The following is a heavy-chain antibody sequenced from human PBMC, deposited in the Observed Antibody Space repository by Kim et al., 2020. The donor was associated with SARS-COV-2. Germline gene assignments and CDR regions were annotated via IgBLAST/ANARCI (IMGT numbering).Heavy chain of an antibody. Sequence: ASVKVSCKASGYTFTGYYMHWVRQAPGQGLEWMGRINPNSGGTNYAQKFQGRVTMTRDTSISTAYMELSRLRSDDTAVYYCRVVVVVAATDFDYWGQGTLVTVSS. J-gene: IGHJ4*02. CDR2: INPNSGGT. CDR1: GYTFTGYY. V-gene: IGHV1-2*06. CDR3: RVVVVVAATDFDY. D-gene: IGHD2-15*01.